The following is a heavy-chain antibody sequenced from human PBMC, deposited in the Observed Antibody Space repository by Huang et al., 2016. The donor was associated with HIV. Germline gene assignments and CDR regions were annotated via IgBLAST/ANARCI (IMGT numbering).Heavy chain of an antibody. Sequence: QVQLVQSGGEVMQPGASVRVSCQASGYDVGSYGMSWVRQAPGQGLEWVGLIGSDSRDTRSAQKFQGRVTMTTDTSTTTTYMELRSLRSDDTTMYYCARDPYYSNRWKRNDASFLWGQGTMITVSS. V-gene: IGHV1-18*01. CDR1: GYDVGSYG. D-gene: IGHD4-4*01. CDR2: IGSDSRDT. J-gene: IGHJ3*01. CDR3: ARDPYYSNRWKRNDASFL.